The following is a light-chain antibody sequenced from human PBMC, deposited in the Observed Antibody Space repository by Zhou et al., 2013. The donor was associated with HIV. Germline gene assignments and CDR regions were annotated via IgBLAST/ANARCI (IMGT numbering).Light chain of an antibody. J-gene: IGKJ1*01. CDR2: TVW. CDR1: QSLEHSDGNTY. V-gene: IGKV2-24*01. Sequence: DIVLTQTPLSSPVTLGQPASISCRSSQSLEHSDGNTYLSWLQQRPGQPPRPLIYTVWKVFSGAPDRISGGGRGTNFTLTIDTVEAEDVGIYVCMQATQLPRTFGQGDQGGN. CDR3: MQATQLPRT.